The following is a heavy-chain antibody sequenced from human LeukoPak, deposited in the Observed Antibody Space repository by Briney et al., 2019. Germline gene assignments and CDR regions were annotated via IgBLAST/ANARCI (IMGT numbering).Heavy chain of an antibody. CDR2: IASSGRNT. J-gene: IGHJ3*01. CDR1: GFNFNDAA. V-gene: IGHV3-23*01. CDR3: AKDIQLSA. D-gene: IGHD5-24*01. Sequence: PGGSLRLSCAASGFNFNDAAMTWVRQAPGKGLEWVSLIASSGRNTYYTDSVRGRFTISRDKSKKTLSLQMNSLRVEDTAIYYCAKDIQLSAWGLGTMVTVSS.